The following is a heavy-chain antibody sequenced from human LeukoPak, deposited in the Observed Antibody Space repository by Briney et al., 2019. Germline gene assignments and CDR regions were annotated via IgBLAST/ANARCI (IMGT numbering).Heavy chain of an antibody. CDR2: ISSIGGTI. CDR3: ARDPTGGAFDY. J-gene: IGHJ4*02. V-gene: IGHV3-11*01. D-gene: IGHD3-10*01. CDR1: EFTFSDYY. Sequence: GGSLRLSCAASEFTFSDYYMSWIRQAPGKGLEGVSYISSIGGTIDYADSVKGRFTISRDNAKHSLYLQMHSLTAEDTAVYYCARDPTGGAFDYWGQGTLVTVSS.